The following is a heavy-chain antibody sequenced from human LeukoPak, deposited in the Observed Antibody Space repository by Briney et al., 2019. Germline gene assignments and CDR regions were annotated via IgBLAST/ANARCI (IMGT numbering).Heavy chain of an antibody. CDR1: GYTFNDYY. D-gene: IGHD4-17*01. J-gene: IGHJ4*02. CDR3: ARYNGDLTGGFDY. V-gene: IGHV1-46*02. Sequence: ASVKVSCKASGYTFNDYYIHWVRQAPGQGLEWMGIINPAGGSTGYAQKFQGRVTMTRDTSTSTVYMELSSLRSEDTAVYYCARYNGDLTGGFDYWGQGTLVTVSS. CDR2: INPAGGST.